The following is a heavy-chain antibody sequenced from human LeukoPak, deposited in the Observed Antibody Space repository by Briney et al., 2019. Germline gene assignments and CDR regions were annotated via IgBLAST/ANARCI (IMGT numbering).Heavy chain of an antibody. D-gene: IGHD3-10*01. CDR2: IYHSGST. J-gene: IGHJ5*01. V-gene: IGHV4-4*02. CDR3: ARRPRGVIIKTWFDS. CDR1: GGSISSSNW. Sequence: PSGTLSLTCAVSGGSISSSNWWSWVRQPPGKGLEWIGEIYHSGSTNYNPSLKSRVTISVDKSKNQFSLNLSSVTAADTAVYYCARRPRGVIIKTWFDSWGQGTLVTVSS.